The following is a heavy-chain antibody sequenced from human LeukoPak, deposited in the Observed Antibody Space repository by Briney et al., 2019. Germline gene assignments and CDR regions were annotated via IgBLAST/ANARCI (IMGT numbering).Heavy chain of an antibody. Sequence: GGSLRLSCGASGFTFSSYDMAWVRQAPGKGLEWVSAINAGGDSTYYADSVKGRFTISRDNSKNTLYLQMNSLRAEDTAVYYCAKEGGTMFDYWGQGTLVTVSS. D-gene: IGHD1-7*01. V-gene: IGHV3-23*01. CDR1: GFTFSSYD. CDR2: INAGGDST. J-gene: IGHJ4*02. CDR3: AKEGGTMFDY.